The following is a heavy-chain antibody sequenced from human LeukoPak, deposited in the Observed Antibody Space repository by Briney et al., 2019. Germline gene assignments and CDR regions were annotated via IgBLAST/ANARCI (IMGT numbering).Heavy chain of an antibody. CDR2: ISSNGGST. J-gene: IGHJ4*02. V-gene: IGHV3-64*01. CDR1: GFTFSSYA. D-gene: IGHD5-12*01. Sequence: GGSLRLPCAASGFTFSSYAMHWVRQSPGEGVEYLSAISSNGGSTYYANSVKGRFTISRDNSKNTLYRQMGSLRAEDMAVYYCARAGVNGYDFPVDYWGQGTLVTVSS. CDR3: ARAGVNGYDFPVDY.